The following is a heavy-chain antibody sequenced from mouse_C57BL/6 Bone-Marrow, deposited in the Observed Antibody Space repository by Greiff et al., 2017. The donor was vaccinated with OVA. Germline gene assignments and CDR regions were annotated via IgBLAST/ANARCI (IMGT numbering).Heavy chain of an antibody. CDR3: AREGYGYSFAY. Sequence: QVQLQQPGAELVRPGTSVKLSCKASGYTFTSYWMHWVKQRPGQGLEWIGVIDPSDSYTNYNQKFKGKATLTVDTSSSTAYMQLSSLTSEDSAVYYCAREGYGYSFAYWGQGTLVTVSA. CDR2: IDPSDSYT. CDR1: GYTFTSYW. V-gene: IGHV1-59*01. D-gene: IGHD2-2*01. J-gene: IGHJ3*01.